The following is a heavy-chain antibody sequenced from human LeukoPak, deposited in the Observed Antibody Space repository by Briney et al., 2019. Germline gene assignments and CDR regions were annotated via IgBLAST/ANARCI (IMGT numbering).Heavy chain of an antibody. D-gene: IGHD5-24*01. CDR3: ARTGYTGPYYYYYGMDV. Sequence: ASVKVSCKASGYTFTSYDINWVRQATGQGLEWMGWMNPNSGNTGYAQKFQGRVTMTRNTSISTAYMELSSLRSEDTAVYYCARTGYTGPYYYYYGMDVWGQGTTLTVSS. CDR2: MNPNSGNT. J-gene: IGHJ6*02. V-gene: IGHV1-8*01. CDR1: GYTFTSYD.